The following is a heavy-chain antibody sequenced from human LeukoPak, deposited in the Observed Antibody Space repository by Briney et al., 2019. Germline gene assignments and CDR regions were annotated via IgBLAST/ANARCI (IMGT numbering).Heavy chain of an antibody. CDR2: INPNSGGT. Sequence: ASVKVSCKASGYTFTGYYMHWVRQAPGQGLEWMGWINPNSGGTYYAQKFQGRVTMTRDMSTTTVYMELSSLRSEDTAVYYCARGPHRRTYDRDNWFDPWGQGTLVTVSS. D-gene: IGHD3-3*01. V-gene: IGHV1-2*02. J-gene: IGHJ5*02. CDR3: ARGPHRRTYDRDNWFDP. CDR1: GYTFTGYY.